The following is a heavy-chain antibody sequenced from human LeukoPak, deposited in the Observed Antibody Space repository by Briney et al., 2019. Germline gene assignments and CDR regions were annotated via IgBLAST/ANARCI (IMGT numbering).Heavy chain of an antibody. Sequence: ASVKVSCKASGYTFTSYGFSWVRPDPGQGREWMGWISAKNGNTKYAQKFQGRATMTTDASTSTAYMELRSLRSDDTAVYYCARDGAGGSYFLDAWGQGSLVTVSS. V-gene: IGHV1-18*01. D-gene: IGHD2/OR15-2a*01. CDR1: GYTFTSYG. CDR2: ISAKNGNT. J-gene: IGHJ5*02. CDR3: ARDGAGGSYFLDA.